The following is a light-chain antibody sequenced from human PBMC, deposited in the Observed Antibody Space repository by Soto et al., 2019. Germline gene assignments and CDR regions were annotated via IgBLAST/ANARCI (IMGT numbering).Light chain of an antibody. CDR3: MHATPWYP. J-gene: IGKJ2*01. Sequence: DVVLTQSPLSLPVTLGHPASISCRSSQGLVYSDGNTYLSWFQQRPGQSPRRLIYKVSNRDPGAPDRLSGSVSGSDFTLKISRVAADDVGVYYCMHATPWYPSGHCPKLEIK. V-gene: IGKV2-30*01. CDR2: KVS. CDR1: QGLVYSDGNTY.